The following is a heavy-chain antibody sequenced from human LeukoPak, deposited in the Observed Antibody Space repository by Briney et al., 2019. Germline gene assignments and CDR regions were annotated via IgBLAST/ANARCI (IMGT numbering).Heavy chain of an antibody. CDR1: GGSISSSSYY. V-gene: IGHV4-39*07. D-gene: IGHD6-13*01. CDR2: IYYSGST. J-gene: IGHJ3*02. CDR3: ARVDRRYSSSWYSDAFDI. Sequence: SETLSLTCTVSGGSISSSSYYWGWIRQPPGKGLEWIGSIYYSGSTYYNPSLKSRVTISVDTSKNQFSLKLSSVTAADTAVYYCARVDRRYSSSWYSDAFDIWGQGTIVTVSS.